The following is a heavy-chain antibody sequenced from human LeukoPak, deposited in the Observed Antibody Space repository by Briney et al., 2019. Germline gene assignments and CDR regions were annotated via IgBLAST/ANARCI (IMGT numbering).Heavy chain of an antibody. Sequence: ASVKVSCKASGYTFTHHDFRGVRQAPGQGLEGMGCISTYSGSTNYAQKRQGRVTMTTDTSTSTAYMELRSLSSDDTAVYYCARQGYGGNPQEAADYWGQGTLVTVSS. CDR1: GYTFTHHD. V-gene: IGHV1-18*01. J-gene: IGHJ4*02. CDR3: ARQGYGGNPQEAADY. CDR2: ISTYSGST. D-gene: IGHD4-23*01.